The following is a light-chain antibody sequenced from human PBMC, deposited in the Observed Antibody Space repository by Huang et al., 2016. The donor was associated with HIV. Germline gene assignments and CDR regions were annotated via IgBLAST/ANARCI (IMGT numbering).Light chain of an antibody. CDR1: QSLVYSDGNTY. V-gene: IGKV2D-30*01. CDR2: KVS. Sequence: DVVMTQSSFSVPVTLGQPASIVCRCSQSLVYSDGNTYLNWFQQRPGQSPRRLIYKVSDWDSGFPDRCRGSGSGSDFTRKNSRVEAEDVGLYYCMQGTQLPWTFGEGTKVEIK. J-gene: IGKJ1*01. CDR3: MQGTQLPWT.